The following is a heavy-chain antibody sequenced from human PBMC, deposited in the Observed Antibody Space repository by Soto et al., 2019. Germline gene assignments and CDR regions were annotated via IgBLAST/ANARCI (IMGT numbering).Heavy chain of an antibody. CDR2: ISGSGGST. J-gene: IGHJ4*02. CDR3: AKNTYFDF. Sequence: ETLSLTCAVYGGSFSGYYWSWIRQPPGKGLEWVSAISGSGGSTYYADSVKGRFTISRDNSKNTLYLQVNSLRAEDTAVYYCAKNTYFDFWGQGTLVTVSS. V-gene: IGHV3-23*01. CDR1: GGSFSGYY.